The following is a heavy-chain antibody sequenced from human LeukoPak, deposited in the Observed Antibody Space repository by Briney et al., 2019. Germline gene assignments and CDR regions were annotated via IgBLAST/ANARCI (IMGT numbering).Heavy chain of an antibody. Sequence: SETLSLTCTVSGGSISSYYWSWIRQPPGKGLEWIGYIYYSGSTNYNPSLKSRVTISVDTSKNQFSLKLSSVTAADTAVYYCASLIVVVPAAHRGDAFDIWGQGTMVTVSS. CDR3: ASLIVVVPAAHRGDAFDI. CDR2: IYYSGST. D-gene: IGHD2-2*01. J-gene: IGHJ3*02. CDR1: GGSISSYY. V-gene: IGHV4-59*01.